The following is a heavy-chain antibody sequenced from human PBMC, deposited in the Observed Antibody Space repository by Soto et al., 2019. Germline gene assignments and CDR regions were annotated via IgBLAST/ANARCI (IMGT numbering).Heavy chain of an antibody. CDR1: GFPFINFA. CDR2: LDTSGDIT. D-gene: IGHD1-1*01. J-gene: IGHJ4*02. Sequence: PGGSLRLSCAASGFPFINFAMSWVRQAPGKALEWVASLDTSGDITFYASSVKGRFFISRDNSRKTLFLQMSSLRADDSAVYYCARYGTRADWWGLGTQVTVSS. V-gene: IGHV3-23*01. CDR3: ARYGTRADW.